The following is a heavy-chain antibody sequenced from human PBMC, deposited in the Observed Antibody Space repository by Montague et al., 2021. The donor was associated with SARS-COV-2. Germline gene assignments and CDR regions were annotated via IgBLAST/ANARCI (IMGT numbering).Heavy chain of an antibody. V-gene: IGHV4-39*01. Sequence: SETLSLTCTVSGGSISSSSYYWGWIRQPPGKGLEWIGSIYYSGSTYYNPSLKSRVTISVDTSKNQFSLKLSSVTAADTAVYYCARIPFGYYGMDVWGQGTT. J-gene: IGHJ6*02. D-gene: IGHD3-16*01. CDR1: GGSISSSSYY. CDR2: IYYSGST. CDR3: ARIPFGYYGMDV.